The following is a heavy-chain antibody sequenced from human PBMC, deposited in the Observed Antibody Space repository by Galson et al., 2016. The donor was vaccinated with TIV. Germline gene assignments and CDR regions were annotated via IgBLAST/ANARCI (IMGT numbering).Heavy chain of an antibody. CDR1: GDTFNSYG. Sequence: CKASGDTFNSYGIAWVRQAPGQGLEWMGGIIPMIGTPKYAQKFQGRVTITADKSTSTAYMELSSLRSEDTARYYCARVVLAYSNYDGYYHGMDDWGQGTTVTVSS. CDR2: IIPMIGTP. CDR3: ARVVLAYSNYDGYYHGMDD. J-gene: IGHJ6*02. D-gene: IGHD4-11*01. V-gene: IGHV1-69*06.